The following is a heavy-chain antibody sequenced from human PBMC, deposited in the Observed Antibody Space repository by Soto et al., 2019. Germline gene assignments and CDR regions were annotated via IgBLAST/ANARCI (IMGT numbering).Heavy chain of an antibody. J-gene: IGHJ4*02. V-gene: IGHV1-3*01. Sequence: ASVKVSCKASGYSSTTYAVHWVRQAPGQRLEWMGWINAANGDTKYSQEFQGRVTITRDTSASTAYMELSSLRSEDTAVYYCARATFDYWGQGTLVTVYS. CDR3: ARATFDY. CDR1: GYSSTTYA. CDR2: INAANGDT.